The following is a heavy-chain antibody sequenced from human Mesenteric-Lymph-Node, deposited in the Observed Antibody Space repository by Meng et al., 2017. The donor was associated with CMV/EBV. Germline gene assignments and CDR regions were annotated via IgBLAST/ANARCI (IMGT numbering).Heavy chain of an antibody. CDR1: GFTFSSYA. J-gene: IGHJ4*02. D-gene: IGHD1-26*01. V-gene: IGHV3-23*01. CDR2: ISGSGGST. CDR3: AKDPGGSYLMDFDY. Sequence: LSLSCAASGFTFSSYAMSWVRQAPGKGLEWVSAISGSGGSTYYADSVKGRFTISRDNSKNTLYLQMNSLRAEDTAVYYCAKDPGGSYLMDFDYWGQGTLVTVSS.